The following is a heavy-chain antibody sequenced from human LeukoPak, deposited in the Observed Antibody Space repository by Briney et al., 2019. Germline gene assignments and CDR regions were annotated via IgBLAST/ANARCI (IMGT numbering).Heavy chain of an antibody. D-gene: IGHD6-13*01. J-gene: IGHJ4*02. CDR3: ARASGSWYYFDY. CDR1: GFTFSSYV. CDR2: INSDGSST. Sequence: GGSLRLSCAASGFTFSSYVMSWVRQAPGKGLVWVSRINSDGSSTSYADSVKGRFTISRDNAKNTLYLQMNSLRAEDTAVYYCARASGSWYYFDYWGQGTLVTVSS. V-gene: IGHV3-74*01.